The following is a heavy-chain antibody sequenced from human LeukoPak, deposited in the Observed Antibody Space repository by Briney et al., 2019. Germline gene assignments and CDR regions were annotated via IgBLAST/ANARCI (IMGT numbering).Heavy chain of an antibody. D-gene: IGHD7-27*01. CDR1: GFIVSTNY. J-gene: IGHJ4*02. V-gene: IGHV3-53*01. Sequence: PGGSLRLSCAASGFIVSTNYMSWVRQAPGKGLEWVSVIFSGGSTYYADSVKGRFTISRDKSNNTLYLQMNSLRAEDTAVYYCARGLTGGDPVWGQGTLVTVSS. CDR2: IFSGGST. CDR3: ARGLTGGDPV.